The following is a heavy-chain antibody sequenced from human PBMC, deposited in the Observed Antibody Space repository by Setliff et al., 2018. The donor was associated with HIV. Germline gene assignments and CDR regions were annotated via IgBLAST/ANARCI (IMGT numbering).Heavy chain of an antibody. CDR1: GFTFTDHF. J-gene: IGHJ4*01. CDR3: AALAAAHPFDY. Sequence: ASVKVSCKVSGFTFTDHFIHWVRQAPGKGLEWMGLIDPEGEKTIYAEKFQGRVTITADTSTNLVYMDLSGLRSEDTAIYYCAALAAAHPFDYWGQGTLVTVSS. D-gene: IGHD6-13*01. V-gene: IGHV1-69-2*01. CDR2: IDPEGEKT.